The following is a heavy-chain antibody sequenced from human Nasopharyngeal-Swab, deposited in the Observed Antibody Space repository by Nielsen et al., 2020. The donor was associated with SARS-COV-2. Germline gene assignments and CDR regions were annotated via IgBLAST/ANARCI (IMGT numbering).Heavy chain of an antibody. CDR1: GYSFTSYW. Sequence: GESLKISCKGSGYSFTSYWIGWVRQMPGKGLEWMGIIYPGDSDTRYSPSFQGQVTISADKSISTTYLQWSSLKASDTAMYYCASLPNPYQGWFDPWGQGTLVTVSS. D-gene: IGHD2-2*01. J-gene: IGHJ5*02. CDR2: IYPGDSDT. V-gene: IGHV5-51*01. CDR3: ASLPNPYQGWFDP.